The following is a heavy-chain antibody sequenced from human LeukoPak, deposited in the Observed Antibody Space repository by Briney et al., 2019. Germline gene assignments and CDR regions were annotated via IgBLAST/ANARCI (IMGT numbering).Heavy chain of an antibody. CDR1: GFTFSSYW. CDR3: TRDLMDYDVSTGLHHYYMDV. CDR2: INGDGRNI. Sequence: GGSLRLSCVASGFTFSSYWMHWVRQDPRKGLVWISRINGDGRNINYADSVRGRFTISRDNAKNTLYLQMNTLRVEDTAVYYCTRDLMDYDVSTGLHHYYMDVWGQGTTVTVSS. V-gene: IGHV3-74*01. D-gene: IGHD3-9*01. J-gene: IGHJ6*02.